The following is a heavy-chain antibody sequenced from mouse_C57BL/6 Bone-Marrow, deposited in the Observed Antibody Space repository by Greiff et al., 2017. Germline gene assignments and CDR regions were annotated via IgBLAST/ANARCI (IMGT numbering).Heavy chain of an antibody. CDR2: IYPGSGNT. Sequence: VQLVESGAELVRPGASVKLSCKASGYTFTDYYINWVKQRPGQGLEWIARIYPGSGNTYYNEKFKGKATLTAEKSSSTAYMQLSSLTSEDSAVYFCARSSYYFYDYWGQGTTLTVSS. D-gene: IGHD1-1*01. V-gene: IGHV1-76*01. CDR3: ARSSYYFYDY. CDR1: GYTFTDYY. J-gene: IGHJ2*01.